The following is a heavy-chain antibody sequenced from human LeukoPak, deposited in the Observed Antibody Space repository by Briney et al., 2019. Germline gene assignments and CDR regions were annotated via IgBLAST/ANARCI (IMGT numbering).Heavy chain of an antibody. CDR1: GYSFTVNY. CDR2: MNPNTGDT. V-gene: IGHV1-2*02. J-gene: IGHJ4*02. D-gene: IGHD6-13*01. CDR3: ARGFGSSWFAY. Sequence: ASVKVSCKPSGYSFTVNYIHWVRQAPGQALEWMGWMNPNTGDTKYAQKFQGRVTMTRDTSISTAYMDLSSLTSDDTAVYYCARGFGSSWFAYWAPGILVTVSS.